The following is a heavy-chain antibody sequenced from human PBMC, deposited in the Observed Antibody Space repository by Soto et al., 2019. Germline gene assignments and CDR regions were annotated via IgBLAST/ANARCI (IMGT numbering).Heavy chain of an antibody. Sequence: SVKVSCKASGGTFSSYAISWVRQAPGQGLEWMGGIIPIFGTANYAQKFQGRVTITADESTSTAYMELSSLRSEDTAVYYCARERGNWNDEYYFDYWGQGTLVTVSS. D-gene: IGHD1-20*01. J-gene: IGHJ4*02. CDR1: GGTFSSYA. V-gene: IGHV1-69*13. CDR3: ARERGNWNDEYYFDY. CDR2: IIPIFGTA.